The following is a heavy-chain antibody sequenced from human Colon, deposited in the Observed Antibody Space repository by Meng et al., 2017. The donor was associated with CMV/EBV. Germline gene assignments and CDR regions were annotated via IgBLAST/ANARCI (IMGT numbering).Heavy chain of an antibody. CDR1: GVTFSDSV. Sequence: GESLKISCVVSGVTFSDSVMSWVRQAPGKGLEWVAAISSRGDKRDYADSVKGRFTISRDNFRNTVILQMSSMKVEDTAVYYCAKIRKGGYCTGGSCFDNWGQGTQVTVSS. CDR2: ISSRGDKR. J-gene: IGHJ4*02. V-gene: IGHV3-23*01. D-gene: IGHD2-8*02. CDR3: AKIRKGGYCTGGSCFDN.